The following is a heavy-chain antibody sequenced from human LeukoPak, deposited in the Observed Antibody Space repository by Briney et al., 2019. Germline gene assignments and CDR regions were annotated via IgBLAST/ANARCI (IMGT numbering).Heavy chain of an antibody. J-gene: IGHJ5*02. V-gene: IGHV4-59*01. CDR2: IYYNGVT. Sequence: SETLSLTCTVSGGSINNYYWSWIRQPPGRGLEWLGYIYYNGVTNYNPSLKSRLTISVDTSKNQFSLKLTSVTAADTAIYYCARLHALRAEEFDPWGQGTLVTVSP. CDR1: GGSINNYY. CDR3: ARLHALRAEEFDP. D-gene: IGHD3-16*01.